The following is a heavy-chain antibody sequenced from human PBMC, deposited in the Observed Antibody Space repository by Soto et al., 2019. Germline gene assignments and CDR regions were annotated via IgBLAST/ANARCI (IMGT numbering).Heavy chain of an antibody. Sequence: PGGSLRLACAASGFTVSSNYMSWVRQAPGKGLEWVSVIYSGGSTYYADSVKGRFTISRDNSKNTLYLQMNSLRAEDTAVSYCARYDDSSGYRQGVFDYWGQGTLVTVSS. D-gene: IGHD3-22*01. V-gene: IGHV3-66*01. CDR3: ARYDDSSGYRQGVFDY. J-gene: IGHJ4*02. CDR1: GFTVSSNY. CDR2: IYSGGST.